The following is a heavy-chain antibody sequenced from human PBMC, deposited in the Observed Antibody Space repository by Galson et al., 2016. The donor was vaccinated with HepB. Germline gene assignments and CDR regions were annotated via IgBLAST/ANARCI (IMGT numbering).Heavy chain of an antibody. CDR1: GFFFSSYS. CDR3: ARVPYSSSRLFLSRVNAYYYYMDV. CDR2: ISSSSGYI. J-gene: IGHJ6*03. Sequence: SLRLSCAASGFFFSSYSMNWVRQAPGKGLEWVSSISSSSGYIYYADSVKGRFTISRDNAKNSLYLQMHSLRVEDTAVYYCARVPYSSSRLFLSRVNAYYYYMDVWGKGTTVTVSS. V-gene: IGHV3-21*01. D-gene: IGHD6-13*01.